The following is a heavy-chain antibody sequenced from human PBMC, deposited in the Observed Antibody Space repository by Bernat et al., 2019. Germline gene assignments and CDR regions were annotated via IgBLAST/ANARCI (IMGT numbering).Heavy chain of an antibody. CDR2: LNLSEST. J-gene: IGHJ4*02. D-gene: IGHD4-11*01. Sequence: QVQLQESGPGLVKPSETLSLSCVVSGFSITSGYSCGWVRQPAGQGLEWIASLNLSESTYYNAAHKSRVTISVGKTKNLLSLTMYSVTAADTAIYYCARMKPLGRTVDYFQYWGQGTLVTVSS. CDR3: ARMKPLGRTVDYFQY. CDR1: GFSITSGYS. V-gene: IGHV4-38-2*01.